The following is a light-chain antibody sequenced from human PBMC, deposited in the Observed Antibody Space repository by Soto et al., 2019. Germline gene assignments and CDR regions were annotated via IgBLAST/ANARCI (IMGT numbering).Light chain of an antibody. Sequence: QSVLTQPPSASGAPGQRVTVSCSGSSSNIGSNTVNWYQHLPGTAPKLLIYNNNQRPSGVPDRVSGSKSGTSASLAISGLQSEDEADYFCAAWDDSLDVLIFGGGTKLTV. CDR3: AAWDDSLDVLI. CDR1: SSNIGSNT. CDR2: NNN. V-gene: IGLV1-44*01. J-gene: IGLJ2*01.